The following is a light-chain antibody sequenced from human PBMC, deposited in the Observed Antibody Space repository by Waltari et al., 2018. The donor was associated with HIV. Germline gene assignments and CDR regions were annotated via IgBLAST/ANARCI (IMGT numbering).Light chain of an antibody. Sequence: QSALTQPASVSGSPGQSITISCTGTSSDVGGYNYVSWYQQHPGKAPKLMIYDVTNRPSGVSNRFSGPKSGNTASLTISGLQLEDEADYYCSSYTSSSTWVFGGGTKLTVL. J-gene: IGLJ3*02. CDR3: SSYTSSSTWV. CDR2: DVT. V-gene: IGLV2-14*03. CDR1: SSDVGGYNY.